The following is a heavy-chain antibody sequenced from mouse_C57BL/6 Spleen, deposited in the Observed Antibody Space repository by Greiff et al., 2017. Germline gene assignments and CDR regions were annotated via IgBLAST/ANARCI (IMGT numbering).Heavy chain of an antibody. CDR3: ARLDLGNYVGFAY. CDR2: INPSTGGT. V-gene: IGHV1-42*01. Sequence: VQLQQSGPELVKPGASVKISCKASGYSFTGYYMNWVKQSPEKSLEWIGEINPSTGGTTYNQKFKAKATLTVDKSSSTAYMQLKSLTSEDSAVYYCARLDLGNYVGFAYWGQGTLVTVSA. J-gene: IGHJ3*01. D-gene: IGHD2-1*01. CDR1: GYSFTGYY.